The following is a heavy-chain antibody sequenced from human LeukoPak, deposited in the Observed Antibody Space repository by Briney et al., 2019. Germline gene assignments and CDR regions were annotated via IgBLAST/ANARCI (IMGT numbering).Heavy chain of an antibody. D-gene: IGHD6-19*01. CDR1: GDSVSSNSAA. J-gene: IGHJ4*02. Sequence: SQTLSLTCAISGDSVSSNSAAWNWIRQSPSRGLEWLGRTYYRSKWYNDYAVSVKSRITINPDTSKNQFSLQLNSVTPEDTAVYYCARGAVDSSGWHGEFDYWGQGTLVTVSS. CDR3: ARGAVDSSGWHGEFDY. CDR2: TYYRSKWYN. V-gene: IGHV6-1*01.